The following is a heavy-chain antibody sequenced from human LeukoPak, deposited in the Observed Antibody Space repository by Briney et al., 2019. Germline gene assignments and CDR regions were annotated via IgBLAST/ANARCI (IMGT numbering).Heavy chain of an antibody. D-gene: IGHD3-22*01. CDR3: AREASTYYYDSRGYYPNWFDP. V-gene: IGHV4-59*01. Sequence: SETLSLTCTVSGGSISGYYWSWIRQPPGKGLECLGHIYYSGSTSYNPSLKSRITISVDPSKNQFSLRLSSVTAADTAVYYCAREASTYYYDSRGYYPNWFDPWGQGTLVTVSS. J-gene: IGHJ5*02. CDR1: GGSISGYY. CDR2: IYYSGST.